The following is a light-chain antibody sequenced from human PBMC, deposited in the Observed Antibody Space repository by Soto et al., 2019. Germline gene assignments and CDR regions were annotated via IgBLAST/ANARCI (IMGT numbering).Light chain of an antibody. Sequence: VLPQSPGTLSLSRGERAPLSCRASQSFRGLLAWYQQKPGQAPRLLIYDAYNRATGIPPRFSGSGSGTDFTLTISRLEPEDFAVYYCQVYTSLPQTFGQGTKVDI. J-gene: IGKJ1*01. V-gene: IGKV3-11*01. CDR3: QVYTSLPQT. CDR1: QSFRGL. CDR2: DAY.